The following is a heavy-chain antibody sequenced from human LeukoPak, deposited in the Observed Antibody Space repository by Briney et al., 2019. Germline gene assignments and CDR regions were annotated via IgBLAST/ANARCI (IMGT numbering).Heavy chain of an antibody. J-gene: IGHJ4*02. V-gene: IGHV3-30*18. CDR3: AKVLTSASEQQLVAGFDY. CDR1: GFTFSSYG. D-gene: IGHD6-13*01. CDR2: ISYDGSNK. Sequence: GRSLRLSCAASGFTFSSYGMHWVRQAPGKGLEWVAVISYDGSNKYYADSVKGRFTISRDNSKNTLYLQMNSLRAEDTAVYYCAKVLTSASEQQLVAGFDYWGQGTLVTVSS.